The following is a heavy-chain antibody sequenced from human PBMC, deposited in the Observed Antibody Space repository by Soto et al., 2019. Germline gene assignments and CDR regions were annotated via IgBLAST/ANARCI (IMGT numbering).Heavy chain of an antibody. J-gene: IGHJ4*02. CDR2: IIPIFGTA. CDR3: ARGNGIRYYYDSSGSKYYFDY. D-gene: IGHD3-22*01. V-gene: IGHV1-69*12. CDR1: GGTFSSYA. Sequence: QVQLVQSGAEVKKPGSSVKVSCKASGGTFSSYAISWVRQAPGQGLEWMGGIIPIFGTANYAQKFQGRVTITADESTSTAYMELSSLRSEDTAVYYCARGNGIRYYYDSSGSKYYFDYWGQGTLVTVSS.